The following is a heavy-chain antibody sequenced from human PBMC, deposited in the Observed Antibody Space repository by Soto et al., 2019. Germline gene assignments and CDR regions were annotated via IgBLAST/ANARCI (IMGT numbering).Heavy chain of an antibody. J-gene: IGHJ4*02. CDR2: ISGSGGST. CDR3: AKVSGIAARQGVDY. V-gene: IGHV3-23*01. D-gene: IGHD6-6*01. Sequence: GSLRLSCAASGFTFSSYAMSWVRQAPGKGLEWVSAISGSGGSTYYADSVKGRFTISRDNSKNTLYLQMNSLRAEDTAVYYCAKVSGIAARQGVDYWGQGTLVTVPQ. CDR1: GFTFSSYA.